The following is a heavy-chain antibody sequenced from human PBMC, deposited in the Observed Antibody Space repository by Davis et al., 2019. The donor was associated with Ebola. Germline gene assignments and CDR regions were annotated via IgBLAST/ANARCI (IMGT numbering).Heavy chain of an antibody. J-gene: IGHJ6*02. CDR2: IIPILAIA. D-gene: IGHD5-18*01. CDR1: GGTFSSYA. CDR3: ARVDTRYYYYGMDV. V-gene: IGHV1-69*04. Sequence: SVKVSCKASGGTFSSYAISWVRQAPGQGLEWMGRIIPILAIAHYAQKFQGRVTITADKSTSTAYMELSSLRSEDTAVYYCARVDTRYYYYGMDVWPRDHGHRLL.